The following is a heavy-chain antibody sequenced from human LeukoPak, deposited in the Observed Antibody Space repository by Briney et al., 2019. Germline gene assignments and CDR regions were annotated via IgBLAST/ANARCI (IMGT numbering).Heavy chain of an antibody. J-gene: IGHJ4*02. CDR3: ARQGGHDYGDYVELYYFDY. CDR1: GGSISSYY. Sequence: TSETLSLTCAVSGGSISSYYWSWIRQPPGKGLEWIGYIYYSGSTNYNPSLKSRVTISVDTSKNQFSLKLSSVTAADTAVYYCARQGGHDYGDYVELYYFDYWGQGTLVTVSS. V-gene: IGHV4-59*08. D-gene: IGHD4-17*01. CDR2: IYYSGST.